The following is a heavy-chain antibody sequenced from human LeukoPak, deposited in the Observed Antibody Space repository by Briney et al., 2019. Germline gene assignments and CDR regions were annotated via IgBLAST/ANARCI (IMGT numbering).Heavy chain of an antibody. CDR3: ARDHNSGSYEGSFDY. J-gene: IGHJ4*02. CDR2: IWYDGSNK. V-gene: IGHV3-33*01. CDR1: GFTFSSYG. Sequence: GGSLRLSCAASGFTFSSYGMHWVRQAPGKGLEWVAVIWYDGSNKYYADSVKGRFTISRDNSRNTLHLQMNSLRVEDTAVYFCARDHNSGSYEGSFDYWGQGTLVTVSS. D-gene: IGHD1-26*01.